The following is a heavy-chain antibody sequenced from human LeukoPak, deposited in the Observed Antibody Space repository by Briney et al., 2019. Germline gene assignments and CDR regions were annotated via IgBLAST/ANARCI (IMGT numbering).Heavy chain of an antibody. J-gene: IGHJ4*02. CDR2: IYPNSDTT. CDR1: GYTFSSFD. D-gene: IGHD6-19*01. CDR3: GRSVAGQGY. V-gene: IGHV1-8*01. Sequence: ASVKVSCKASGYTFSSFDLNWVRQATGQGLEWMGWIYPNSDTTVSAQKFQGRLTLTRNTSTSTAYMELSSLTSDDTAVYYCGRSVAGQGYWGQGTLVTVSS.